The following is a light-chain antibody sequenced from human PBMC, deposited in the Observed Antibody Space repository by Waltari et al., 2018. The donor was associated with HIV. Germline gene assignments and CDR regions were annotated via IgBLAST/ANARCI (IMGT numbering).Light chain of an antibody. CDR1: RTILFPSNSKNY. V-gene: IGKV4-1*01. J-gene: IGKJ4*01. Sequence: IVMTQSPDSLALSLGERATINCKSSRTILFPSNSKNYLAWYQQKPGQSPKLLIYWASTRESGVPDRFSGGGSGTNFTLTISSLQTEDVAVYYCQQYFSSPLTFGGGTRVEIK. CDR3: QQYFSSPLT. CDR2: WAS.